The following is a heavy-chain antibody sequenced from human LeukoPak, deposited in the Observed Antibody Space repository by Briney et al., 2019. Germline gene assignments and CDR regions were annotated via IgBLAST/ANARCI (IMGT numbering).Heavy chain of an antibody. CDR3: WTGYYYYYYGMDV. V-gene: IGHV1-8*02. CDR2: MNPNSGNT. J-gene: IGHJ6*02. D-gene: IGHD3/OR15-3a*01. Sequence: GASVKVSCKASGYTFTGYYMHWVRQATGQGLEWMGWMNPNSGNTGFAQKFQGRVTMTRNTSISTAYMELSSLRFEDTAVYYCWTGYYYYYYGMDVWGQGTTVTVSS. CDR1: GYTFTGYY.